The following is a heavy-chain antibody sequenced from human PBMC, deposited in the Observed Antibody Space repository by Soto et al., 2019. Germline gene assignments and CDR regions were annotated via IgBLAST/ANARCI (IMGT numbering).Heavy chain of an antibody. J-gene: IGHJ6*04. D-gene: IGHD3-10*01. V-gene: IGHV3-30-3*01. CDR1: GFTFSSYA. CDR3: AREPRREGENGMDG. CDR2: ISYDGSNK. Sequence: PGGSLRLSCAASGFTFSSYAMHWVGQAPGKGMEWVAVISYDGSNKYYADSVKGRFTISRDNAKNTLYLQMNSLRAEDTAVYFCAREPRREGENGMDGWGKGTTVSVGS.